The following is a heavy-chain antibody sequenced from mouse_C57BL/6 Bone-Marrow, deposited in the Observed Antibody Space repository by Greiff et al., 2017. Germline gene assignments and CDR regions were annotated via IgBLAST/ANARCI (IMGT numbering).Heavy chain of an antibody. CDR2: ISSGGSYT. J-gene: IGHJ2*01. Sequence: EVMLVESGGDLVKPGGSLKLSCAASGFTFSSYGMSWVRQTPDKRLEWVATISSGGSYTYYPDSVKGRFTISRDNAKNTLYLQMSSLKSEDTAMYYCARWGGSTTFDYWGQGTTLTVSS. CDR1: GFTFSSYG. CDR3: ARWGGSTTFDY. D-gene: IGHD1-1*01. V-gene: IGHV5-6*01.